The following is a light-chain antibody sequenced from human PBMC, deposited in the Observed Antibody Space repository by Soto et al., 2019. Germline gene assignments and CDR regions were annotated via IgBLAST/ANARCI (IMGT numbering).Light chain of an antibody. J-gene: IGKJ1*01. V-gene: IGKV1-5*03. Sequence: DIQMTQSPSTLSASVGDRVTITCRASQSISSWLAWYQQKPGKAPKLLIYKASHLESGVPSRFSGSGSGTQFHLTISSLQPDDFATYSSQQYNSYSWTVGQGPKV. CDR3: QQYNSYSWT. CDR1: QSISSW. CDR2: KAS.